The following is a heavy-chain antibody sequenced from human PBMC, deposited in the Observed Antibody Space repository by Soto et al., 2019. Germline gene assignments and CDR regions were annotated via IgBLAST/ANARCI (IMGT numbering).Heavy chain of an antibody. D-gene: IGHD4-17*01. V-gene: IGHV3-23*01. Sequence: EVQLLESGGGLVQPGGSLRLSCAASGFTFTSYAMSWVRQAPGKGLEWVSAISSSGDTTYYADSVKGRFTISRDNSKNTLYLQRNSLRAEDTAIYYCAKEDAVTTFVDYWGQGTLVTVSS. CDR3: AKEDAVTTFVDY. CDR1: GFTFTSYA. CDR2: ISSSGDTT. J-gene: IGHJ4*02.